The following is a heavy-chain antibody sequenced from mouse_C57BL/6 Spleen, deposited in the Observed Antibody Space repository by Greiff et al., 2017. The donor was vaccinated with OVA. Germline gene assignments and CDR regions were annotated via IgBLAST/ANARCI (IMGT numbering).Heavy chain of an antibody. J-gene: IGHJ4*01. CDR3: ARGDYGSSYCAMDY. Sequence: EVQLQQSGAELVKPGASVKLSCTASGFNIKDYYMHWVKQRTEQGLEWIGRIDPEDGETKYAPKFQGKATITAETYYNTAYLQLSSLTSEYTSVYYCARGDYGSSYCAMDYWGQGTSVTVSS. V-gene: IGHV14-2*01. CDR2: IDPEDGET. D-gene: IGHD1-1*01. CDR1: GFNIKDYY.